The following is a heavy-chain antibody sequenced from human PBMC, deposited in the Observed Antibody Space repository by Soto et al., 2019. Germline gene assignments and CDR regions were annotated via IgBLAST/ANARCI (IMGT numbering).Heavy chain of an antibody. J-gene: IGHJ4*02. D-gene: IGHD4-17*01. CDR2: ISSDGSSK. V-gene: IGHV3-30*18. CDR3: AKDAYGDYSNKGSFDY. Sequence: GGSLRLSCAASGFTFSSYAMHWVRQAPGKGLEWVAIISSDGSSKYYADSVEGRFTISRDNSNNTLHLQMNSLRAEDTAVYFCAKDAYGDYSNKGSFDYWGQGTLVTVSS. CDR1: GFTFSSYA.